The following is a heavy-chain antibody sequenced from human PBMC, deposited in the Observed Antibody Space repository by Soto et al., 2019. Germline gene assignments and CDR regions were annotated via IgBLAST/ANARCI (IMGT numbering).Heavy chain of an antibody. Sequence: ASVKVSCKASGYSFTDYYMHWIRQAPGQGLEWMGWIAPHRDGTEFAQKFQGRITLTGDTSTSTAYMELKGLTSADTAVYFCARGPYGDNAFDIGGQGTVVTVSS. CDR1: GYSFTDYY. CDR3: ARGPYGDNAFDI. V-gene: IGHV1-2*02. D-gene: IGHD4-17*01. J-gene: IGHJ3*02. CDR2: IAPHRDGT.